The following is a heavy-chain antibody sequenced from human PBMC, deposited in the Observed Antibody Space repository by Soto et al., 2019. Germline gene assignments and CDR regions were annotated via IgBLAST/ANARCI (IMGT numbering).Heavy chain of an antibody. V-gene: IGHV1-2*02. CDR2: INPNSGGT. D-gene: IGHD6-13*01. Sequence: ASVKVSCKASGYTFTGYYMHWVRQSPGQGLEWMGWINPNSGGTNYAQKFQGRVTMTRDTSISTAYMELSRLRSDDTAVYYCARGRRWVVGTAAGWFDPWGQGTLVTVSS. CDR1: GYTFTGYY. CDR3: ARGRRWVVGTAAGWFDP. J-gene: IGHJ5*02.